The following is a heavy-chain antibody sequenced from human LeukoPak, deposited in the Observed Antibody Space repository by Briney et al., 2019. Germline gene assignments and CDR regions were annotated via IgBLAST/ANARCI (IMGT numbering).Heavy chain of an antibody. D-gene: IGHD3-10*01. J-gene: IGHJ6*03. CDR2: IIPIFGTA. V-gene: IGHV1-69*13. CDR3: ARPGLYYGSGSPHYYYYMDV. Sequence: SVKVSCKASGGTFSSYAISWVRQAPGQGLEWMGGIIPIFGTANYAQKFQGRVTITADESTGTAYMELSSLRSEDTAVYYCARPGLYYGSGSPHYYYYMDVWGKGTTVTVSS. CDR1: GGTFSSYA.